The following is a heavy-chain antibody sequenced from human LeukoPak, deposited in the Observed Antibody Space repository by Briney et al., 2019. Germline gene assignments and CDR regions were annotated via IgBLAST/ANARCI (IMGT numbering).Heavy chain of an antibody. CDR3: ARRPSWDGGSGSYSHAFDI. J-gene: IGHJ3*02. Sequence: EASVKVSCKASGYTFTSYGISWVRQAPGQGLEWMGWISAYNGNTNYAQKLQGRVTMTTDTSTSTAYMELRSLRSDDTAAYYCARRPSWDGGSGSYSHAFDIWGQGTMVTVSS. CDR2: ISAYNGNT. D-gene: IGHD3-10*01. CDR1: GYTFTSYG. V-gene: IGHV1-18*04.